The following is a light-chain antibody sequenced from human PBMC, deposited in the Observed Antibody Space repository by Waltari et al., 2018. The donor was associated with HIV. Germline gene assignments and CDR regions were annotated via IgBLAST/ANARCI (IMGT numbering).Light chain of an antibody. V-gene: IGKV3D-15*01. CDR2: GAS. Sequence: EIVMTQSPATLSVSPGERATLSCRASETSNNDFDWYQQKPGQAPRLLIHGASTMSAGMPARFSGSVSWTEFSLTNNYVQSEDFALYYCQQYNKWPPTFGQGTKVEIK. J-gene: IGKJ1*01. CDR1: ETSNND. CDR3: QQYNKWPPT.